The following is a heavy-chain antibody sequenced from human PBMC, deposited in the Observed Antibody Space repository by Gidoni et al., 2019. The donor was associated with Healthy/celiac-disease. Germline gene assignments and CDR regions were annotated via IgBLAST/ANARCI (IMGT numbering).Heavy chain of an antibody. CDR1: GFTFSSYS. V-gene: IGHV3-21*01. Sequence: EVQLVESGGGLVKPGGSLRLSCAASGFTFSSYSMNWVRQAQGKGLEWVSSISSSSSYIYYADSVKGRFTISRDNAKNSLYLQMNSLRTEDTAVYYCARDHSGGYSGYGTGYWGQGTLVTVSS. CDR3: ARDHSGGYSGYGTGY. J-gene: IGHJ4*02. CDR2: ISSSSSYI. D-gene: IGHD5-12*01.